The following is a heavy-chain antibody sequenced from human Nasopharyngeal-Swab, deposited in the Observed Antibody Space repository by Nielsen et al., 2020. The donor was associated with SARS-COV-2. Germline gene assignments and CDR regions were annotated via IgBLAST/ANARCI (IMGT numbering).Heavy chain of an antibody. Sequence: SVKVSCKASGYTFTSYYMHWVRQAPGQGLEWMGIINPSGGSTSYAQKFQGRVTMTRDTSTSTAYLELSSLRSEDTAVYYCARDIVVVPAARGSWFDPWGQGTLVTVSS. CDR1: GYTFTSYY. CDR2: INPSGGST. J-gene: IGHJ5*02. D-gene: IGHD2-2*01. CDR3: ARDIVVVPAARGSWFDP. V-gene: IGHV1-46*01.